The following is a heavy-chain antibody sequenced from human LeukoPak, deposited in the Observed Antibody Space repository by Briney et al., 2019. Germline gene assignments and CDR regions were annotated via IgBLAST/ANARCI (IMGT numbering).Heavy chain of an antibody. CDR1: GYTFTGYY. Sequence: ASVKVSCKASGYTFTGYYMHWVRQAPGQGLEWMGWIDPNSGGTNYAQKFQGRVTMTRDTSISTAYMELSRLRSDDTAVYYCAREITGVRTDCTNGVCYEADDYWGQGTLVTVSS. CDR2: IDPNSGGT. D-gene: IGHD2-8*01. CDR3: AREITGVRTDCTNGVCYEADDY. V-gene: IGHV1-2*02. J-gene: IGHJ4*02.